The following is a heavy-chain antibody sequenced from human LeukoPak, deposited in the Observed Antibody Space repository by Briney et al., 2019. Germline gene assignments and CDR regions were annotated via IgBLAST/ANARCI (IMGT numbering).Heavy chain of an antibody. J-gene: IGHJ4*02. CDR3: ARSLKWNLVGFDY. V-gene: IGHV3-23*05. Sequence: GGSLRLSCAASGFSFSKYGMNWVRQAQGKGLDWVSVINTSGRNTFYEDSVKGRLTISRDNSKNTVYLQMSNLRGEDTAVYCCARSLKWNLVGFDYWGQGTLVTVPS. D-gene: IGHD1-1*01. CDR1: GFSFSKYG. CDR2: INTSGRNT.